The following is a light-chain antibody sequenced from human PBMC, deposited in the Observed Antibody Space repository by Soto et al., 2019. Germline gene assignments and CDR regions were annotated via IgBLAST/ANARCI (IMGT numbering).Light chain of an antibody. CDR2: NDN. CDR3: AAWDESRNVAV. CDR1: NSNIGRNT. Sequence: QSVLTQPPSASGTPGQRVTISCSGSNSNIGRNTVNWYQQFPGAAPNLLIHNDNQRPSGVPERFAGSRSGTSASLVISGIQSEDEADYYFAAWDESRNVAVFGGGTKLTVL. V-gene: IGLV1-44*01. J-gene: IGLJ3*02.